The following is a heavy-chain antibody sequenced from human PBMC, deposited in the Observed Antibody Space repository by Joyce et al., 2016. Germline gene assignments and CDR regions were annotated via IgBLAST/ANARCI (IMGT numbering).Heavy chain of an antibody. V-gene: IGHV4-30-4*01. J-gene: IGHJ6*03. Sequence: QVQLQESGPGLVKPSQTLSLTCSVSGGSINSGAHDWTWIRQPPGKGLEWVGYISYSGRIYYNPSLKSRVTISVDTSKNQLSLKLSSVTAADTAVYYCARAASQDYYYYMDVWGTGTTVTVSS. CDR3: ARAASQDYYYYMDV. CDR2: ISYSGRI. CDR1: GGSINSGAHD.